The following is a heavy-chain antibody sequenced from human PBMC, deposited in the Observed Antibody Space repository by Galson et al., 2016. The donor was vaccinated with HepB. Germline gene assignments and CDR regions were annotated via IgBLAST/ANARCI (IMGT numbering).Heavy chain of an antibody. D-gene: IGHD6-25*01. CDR2: ISEDGTQK. Sequence: SLRLSCAASGFTFDDYGMHWVRQAPGEGLEWVAVISEDGTQKYLADSVKGRFTISRDNSRSILYLQMNSLRREDTAIYYCARSVSSAWHTFDSWGQGTLVPVSS. CDR3: ARSVSSAWHTFDS. CDR1: GFTFDDYG. V-gene: IGHV3-30*03. J-gene: IGHJ4*02.